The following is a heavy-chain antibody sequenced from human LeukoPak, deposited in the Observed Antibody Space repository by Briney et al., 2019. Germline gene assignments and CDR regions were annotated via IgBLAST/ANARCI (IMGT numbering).Heavy chain of an antibody. D-gene: IGHD1-14*01. Sequence: ASVKVSCKASGYTFTGYYMHWVRQAPGQGLEWMGRIIPIFGTANYAQKFQGRVTITTDESTSTAYMELSSLRSEDTAVYYCARTPDPRNYYFDYWGQGTLVTVSS. CDR3: ARTPDPRNYYFDY. J-gene: IGHJ4*02. CDR1: GYTFTGYY. V-gene: IGHV1-69*05. CDR2: IIPIFGTA.